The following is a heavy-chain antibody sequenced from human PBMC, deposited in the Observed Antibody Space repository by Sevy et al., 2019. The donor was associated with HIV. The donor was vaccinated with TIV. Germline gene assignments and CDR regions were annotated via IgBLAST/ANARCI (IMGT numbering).Heavy chain of an antibody. V-gene: IGHV1-69*13. Sequence: ASVKVSCKASGGTFSSYAISWVRQAPGQGLEWMGGIIPIFGTANYAQKFQGRVTITADESTSTAYLELRSLRSEDTAVYYWAREGGVTIFGVVANNWFDPWGQGTLVTVSS. CDR3: AREGGVTIFGVVANNWFDP. CDR1: GGTFSSYA. J-gene: IGHJ5*02. CDR2: IIPIFGTA. D-gene: IGHD3-3*01.